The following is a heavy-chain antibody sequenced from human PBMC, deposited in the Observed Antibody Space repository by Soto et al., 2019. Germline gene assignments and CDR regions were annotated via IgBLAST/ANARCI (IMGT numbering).Heavy chain of an antibody. CDR1: GFTFSSYG. J-gene: IGHJ6*03. V-gene: IGHV3-33*01. Sequence: GGSLRLSCAASGFTFSSYGMHWVRQAPGKGLEWVAVIWYDGSNKYYADSVKGRFTISRDNSKNTLYLQMNSLRAEDTAVYYCARDGTGGYYYMDVWGKGTTVTVSS. CDR3: ARDGTGGYYYMDV. D-gene: IGHD1-1*01. CDR2: IWYDGSNK.